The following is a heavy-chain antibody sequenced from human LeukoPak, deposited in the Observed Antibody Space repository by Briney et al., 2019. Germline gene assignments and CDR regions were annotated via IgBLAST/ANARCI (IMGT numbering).Heavy chain of an antibody. V-gene: IGHV4-34*01. CDR3: ARGRYSSSWYRHYYYYYYMDV. CDR2: INHSGST. D-gene: IGHD6-13*01. CDR1: GGSFSGYY. Sequence: PSETLSLTCAVYGGSFSGYYWSWIRQPPGKGLEWIGEINHSGSTNYNPSLKSRVTISVDTSKNQFSLKLSSVTAADTAVYYCARGRYSSSWYRHYYYYYYMDVWGKGTTVTVSS. J-gene: IGHJ6*03.